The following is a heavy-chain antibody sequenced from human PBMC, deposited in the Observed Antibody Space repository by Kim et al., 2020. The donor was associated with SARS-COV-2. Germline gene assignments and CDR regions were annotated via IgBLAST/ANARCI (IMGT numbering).Heavy chain of an antibody. J-gene: IGHJ3*02. V-gene: IGHV4-39*01. Sequence: QVTISVDTSKNQFSLKLSSVTAADTAVYYCARYSPYYYDSSGYYSGAFDIWGQGTMVTVSS. D-gene: IGHD3-22*01. CDR3: ARYSPYYYDSSGYYSGAFDI.